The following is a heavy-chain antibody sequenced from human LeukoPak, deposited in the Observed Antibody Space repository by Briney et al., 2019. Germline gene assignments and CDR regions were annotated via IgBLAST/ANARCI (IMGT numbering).Heavy chain of an antibody. CDR1: GFTFSSYA. J-gene: IGHJ4*02. CDR3: AREVSSGWQTAFDY. CDR2: ISYDGSNK. D-gene: IGHD6-19*01. Sequence: GGSLRLSCAASGFTFSSYAMRWVRQAPGKGLEWVAVISYDGSNKYYADSVKGRFTISRDNSKNTLYLQMNSLRAEDTAVYYCAREVSSGWQTAFDYWGQGTLVTVSS. V-gene: IGHV3-30-3*01.